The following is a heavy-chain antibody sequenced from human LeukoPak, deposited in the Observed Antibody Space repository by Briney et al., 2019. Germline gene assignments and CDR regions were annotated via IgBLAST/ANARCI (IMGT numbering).Heavy chain of an antibody. D-gene: IGHD6-19*01. CDR2: ISWNSDSI. CDR1: GFIFDDYA. Sequence: GRSLRLSCAASGFIFDDYAMHWVRQAPGKGLEWVSGISWNSDSIDYANSVKGRFTISRDNAKNSLFLQMNSLRGEDTAVYYCARDGTPSYTSGWVYMDAWGKGTTVT. V-gene: IGHV3-9*01. CDR3: ARDGTPSYTSGWVYMDA. J-gene: IGHJ6*03.